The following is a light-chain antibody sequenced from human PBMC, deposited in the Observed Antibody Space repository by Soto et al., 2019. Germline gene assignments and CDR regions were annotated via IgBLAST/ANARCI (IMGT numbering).Light chain of an antibody. J-gene: IGLJ1*01. Sequence: QSVLTQPASVSGSPGQSIIISCIGTSSDVGGYNYVSWYQQHPGKAPKLMIYDVSNRPSGVSNRFSGSKSGNTASLTISGLQAEDEADYYCSSYTSSFYVFGTGTKVTVL. CDR2: DVS. CDR3: SSYTSSFYV. CDR1: SSDVGGYNY. V-gene: IGLV2-14*01.